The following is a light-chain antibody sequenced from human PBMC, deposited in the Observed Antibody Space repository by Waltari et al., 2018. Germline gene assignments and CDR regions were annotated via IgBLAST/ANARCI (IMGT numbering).Light chain of an antibody. V-gene: IGKV1-8*01. CDR1: QGISSY. CDR3: QQYYSYPPIT. J-gene: IGKJ5*01. Sequence: AIRMTQSPSSLSASTGARVTITCRASQGISSYLAWYQQKPGKAPKLLIYAASTLQSGVPSRFSCSGSGTDFTLTISCLQSEDFATYYCQQYYSYPPITFGQGTRLEIK. CDR2: AAS.